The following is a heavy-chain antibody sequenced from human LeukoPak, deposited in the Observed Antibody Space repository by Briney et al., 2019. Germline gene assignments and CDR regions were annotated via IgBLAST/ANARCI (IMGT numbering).Heavy chain of an antibody. D-gene: IGHD3-3*01. Sequence: RGSPRLSCADPGFSFCSYRMSWGRQAPGEGLEWVAHIKQDGSGKYYVDSVKGRFTISRDNGKNSLYLQMNSLRAEDTAVYYCARGLGGLLEWLWFLDYWGQGTLVTVSS. CDR1: GFSFCSYR. V-gene: IGHV3-7*01. CDR2: IKQDGSGK. CDR3: ARGLGGLLEWLWFLDY. J-gene: IGHJ4*02.